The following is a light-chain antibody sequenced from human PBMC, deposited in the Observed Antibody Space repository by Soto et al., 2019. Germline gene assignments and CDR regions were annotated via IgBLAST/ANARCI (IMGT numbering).Light chain of an antibody. CDR2: VNTDGSH. CDR1: SGHSTYA. V-gene: IGLV4-69*01. J-gene: IGLJ2*01. CDR3: QTWGTGIQV. Sequence: QLVLTQSPSASASLGASVKLTCTLSSGHSTYAIAWHQQQPEKGPQYLMKVNTDGSHIKGDGIPDRFSGSSSGPERYLTISSLQSEDEGDYYCQTWGTGIQVFGGGTKLTVL.